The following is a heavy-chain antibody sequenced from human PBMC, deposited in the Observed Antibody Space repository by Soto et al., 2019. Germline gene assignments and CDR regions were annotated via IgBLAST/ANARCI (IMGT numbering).Heavy chain of an antibody. CDR2: ISGSGGST. CDR3: AKDGSITMVRGVHHFDY. Sequence: GGSLRLSCAASGFTFSSYAMSWVCQAPGKGLEWVSAISGSGGSTYYADSVKGRFTISRDNSKNTLYLQMNSLRAEDTVVYYCAKDGSITMVRGVHHFDYWGQGTLVTVSS. J-gene: IGHJ4*02. V-gene: IGHV3-23*01. D-gene: IGHD3-10*01. CDR1: GFTFSSYA.